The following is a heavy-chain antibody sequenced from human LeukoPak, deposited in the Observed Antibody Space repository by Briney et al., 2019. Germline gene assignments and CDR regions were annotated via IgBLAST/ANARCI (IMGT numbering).Heavy chain of an antibody. J-gene: IGHJ4*02. D-gene: IGHD2-2*01. CDR2: IYHSGST. CDR3: ARYQGWGPRTFDY. CDR1: GGSISSSNW. V-gene: IGHV4-4*02. Sequence: PSETLSLTCAVSGGSISSSNWWSWVRQPPGKGLEWVGEIYHSGSTNYNPSLKSRVTISVDKSKNQFSLKLSSVTAADTAVYYCARYQGWGPRTFDYWGQGTLVTVSS.